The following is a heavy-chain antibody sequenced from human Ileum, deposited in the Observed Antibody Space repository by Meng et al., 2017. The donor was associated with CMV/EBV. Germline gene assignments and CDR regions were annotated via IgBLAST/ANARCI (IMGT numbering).Heavy chain of an antibody. CDR1: GGTFSSYA. J-gene: IGHJ6*02. CDR3: ARTHGVTIFGVVIIDYYYYGMDV. V-gene: IGHV1-69*05. D-gene: IGHD3-3*01. CDR2: IIPIFGTA. Sequence: SVKVSCKASGGTFSSYAISWVRQAPGQGLEWMGGIIPIFGTANYAQKFQGRVTITTDESTSTAYMELSSLRSEDTAVYYCARTHGVTIFGVVIIDYYYYGMDVWGQGTMVTVSS.